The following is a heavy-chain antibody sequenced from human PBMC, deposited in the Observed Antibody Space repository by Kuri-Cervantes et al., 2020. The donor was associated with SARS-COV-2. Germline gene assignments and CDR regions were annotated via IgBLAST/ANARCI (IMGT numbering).Heavy chain of an antibody. CDR2: IIPIFGTA. CDR3: AADMAYCGGDCYSNYYYYYGMDV. CDR1: GGTFSSYA. D-gene: IGHD2-21*02. J-gene: IGHJ6*02. V-gene: IGHV1-69*06. Sequence: SVKVSCKASGGTFSSYAISWVRQAPGQGLEWMGGIIPIFGTANYAQKFQGRVTITADKSTSTAYMELSSLRSEDTAVYYCAADMAYCGGDCYSNYYYYYGMDVRGQGTTVTVSS.